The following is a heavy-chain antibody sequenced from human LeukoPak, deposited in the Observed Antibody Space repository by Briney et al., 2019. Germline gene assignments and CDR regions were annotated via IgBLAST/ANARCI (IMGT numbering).Heavy chain of an antibody. D-gene: IGHD3-9*01. CDR3: ARGPQTYYDILTGLSF. CDR2: INHSGST. Sequence: SETLSLTCAVYGGSFSGYYWSWIRQPPGKGLEWIGEINHSGSTNYNPSLKSRVTISGDTSKKQFSLKLSSVTAADTAVYYCARGPQTYYDILTGLSFWGQGTQVTVSS. CDR1: GGSFSGYY. V-gene: IGHV4-34*01. J-gene: IGHJ4*02.